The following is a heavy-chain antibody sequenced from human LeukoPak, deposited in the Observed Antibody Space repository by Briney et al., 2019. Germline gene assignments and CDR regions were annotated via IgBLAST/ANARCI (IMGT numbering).Heavy chain of an antibody. CDR3: ARELLTGDFDY. CDR2: ISSSSTI. J-gene: IGHJ4*02. CDR1: GFTFSSYS. D-gene: IGHD7-27*01. V-gene: IGHV3-48*02. Sequence: PGGSLRLSCAASGFTFSSYSMNWVRQAPGKGLEWVSYISSSSTIYYADSVKGRFTISRDNAKNSLYLQMNSLRDEDTAVYYCARELLTGDFDYWGQGTLVTVSS.